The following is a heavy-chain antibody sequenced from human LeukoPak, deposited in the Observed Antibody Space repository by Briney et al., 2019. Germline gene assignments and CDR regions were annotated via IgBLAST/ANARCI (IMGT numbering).Heavy chain of an antibody. J-gene: IGHJ5*02. CDR1: GGSISSSSYY. CDR3: ARDKRVRGVISWNWFDP. Sequence: SETLSLTCTVSGGSISSSSYYWGWIRQPPGKGLEWIGSIYYSGSTYYNPSLKSRVTISVDTSKNQFSLKLSSVTAADTAVYYCARDKRVRGVISWNWFDPWGQGTLVTVSS. V-gene: IGHV4-39*07. D-gene: IGHD3-10*01. CDR2: IYYSGST.